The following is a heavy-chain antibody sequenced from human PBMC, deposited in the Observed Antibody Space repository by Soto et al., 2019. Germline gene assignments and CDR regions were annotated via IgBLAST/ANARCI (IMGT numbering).Heavy chain of an antibody. V-gene: IGHV4-30-4*08. CDR3: ARVLGDDLLTGYSDVDTALSVFDL. J-gene: IGHJ4*02. CDR1: GGSISSGGYY. CDR2: IYYSGST. D-gene: IGHD3-9*01. Sequence: SETLSLTCTVSGGSISSGGYYWSWIRQHPGKGLEWIGYIYYSGSTYYNPSLKSRATISVDTSKNQFSLQLSSVTAADTAVYFCARVLGDDLLTGYSDVDTALSVFDLWGRGTLVTVSS.